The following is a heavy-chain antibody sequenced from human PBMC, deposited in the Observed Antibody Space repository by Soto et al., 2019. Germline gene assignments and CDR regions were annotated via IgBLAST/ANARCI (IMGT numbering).Heavy chain of an antibody. V-gene: IGHV3-23*01. Sequence: GGSLRLSCAASGFTFSNYAMNWVRQAPGKGLEWVSSISGGGDGTYYADSVKGRFTISRDNSKNTLSLQMNSLRAEDTAVYYCAKGNTVTTSKWLDPWGQGT. CDR2: ISGGGDGT. J-gene: IGHJ5*02. D-gene: IGHD4-17*01. CDR3: AKGNTVTTSKWLDP. CDR1: GFTFSNYA.